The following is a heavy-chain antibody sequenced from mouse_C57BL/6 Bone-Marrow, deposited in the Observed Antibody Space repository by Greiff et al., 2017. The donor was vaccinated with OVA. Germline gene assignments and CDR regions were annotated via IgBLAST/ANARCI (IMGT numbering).Heavy chain of an antibody. CDR2: IDPETGGT. Sequence: QVQLQESGAELVRPGASVTLSCKASGYTFTDYEMHWVKQTPVHGLEWIGAIDPETGGTDYNQKFKGKAILTADKSSSTAYMALRSLTSEDSAIYYCTRRYSNYYALDYWDQGTSVPVSS. CDR1: GYTFTDYE. V-gene: IGHV1-15*01. D-gene: IGHD2-5*01. J-gene: IGHJ4*01. CDR3: TRRYSNYYALDY.